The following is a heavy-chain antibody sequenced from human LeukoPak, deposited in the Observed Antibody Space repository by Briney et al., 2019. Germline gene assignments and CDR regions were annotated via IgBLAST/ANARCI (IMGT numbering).Heavy chain of an antibody. Sequence: ASVRVSCKTSGYSFTDYYIHWVRQAPGQGLEWMAWINTKTGRTSSARKFQGGVTMTRDPSITTVHMDMAWLTSDVTAIYFCARADFIDAGPYLIGPWGQGTLVTVSS. D-gene: IGHD3-3*01. CDR1: GYSFTDYY. CDR3: ARADFIDAGPYLIGP. V-gene: IGHV1-2*02. CDR2: INTKTGRT. J-gene: IGHJ5*02.